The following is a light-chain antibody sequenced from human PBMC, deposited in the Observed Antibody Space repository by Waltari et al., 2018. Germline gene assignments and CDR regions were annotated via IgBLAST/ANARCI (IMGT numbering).Light chain of an antibody. CDR1: QSISTY. CDR3: HQRGSWPIT. CDR2: DAP. J-gene: IGKJ5*01. V-gene: IGKV3-11*01. Sequence: VLTQSPAPLSLSPGAAATLSCRASQSISTYLSWFQQRPGQSPRILIYDAPNRAAGVPARFSGSGSGTDFTLSISSLEPEDFAVYYCHQRGSWPITFGQGTRLEIK.